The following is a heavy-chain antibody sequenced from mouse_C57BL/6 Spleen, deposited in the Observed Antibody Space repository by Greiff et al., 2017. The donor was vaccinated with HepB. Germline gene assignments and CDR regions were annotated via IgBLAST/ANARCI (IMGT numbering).Heavy chain of an antibody. CDR2: ISPGDGDT. V-gene: IGHV1-82*01. D-gene: IGHD3-2*02. CDR1: GYAFSSSW. J-gene: IGHJ4*01. Sequence: QVQLQPSGPELVKPGASVKISCKASGYAFSSSWLNWVKQRPGKGLEWIGRISPGDGDTNYNGKFKGKATLTADKSSSKAYMQLSSLTSEDSAVYVCARGGTAQAKYYAMDYWGKGTSVTVSS. CDR3: ARGGTAQAKYYAMDY.